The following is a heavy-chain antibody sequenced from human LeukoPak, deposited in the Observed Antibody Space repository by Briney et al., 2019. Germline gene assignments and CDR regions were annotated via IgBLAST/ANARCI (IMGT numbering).Heavy chain of an antibody. CDR2: ISAYNGNT. D-gene: IGHD3-16*01. Sequence: ASVKVSCKASGYIFTEHHINWVRQAPGQGLEWMGWISAYNGNTNYAQKLQGRVTMTTDTSTSTAYMELRSLRSDDTAVYYCARGGPSGLGAFDIWGQGTMVTVSS. CDR1: GYIFTEHH. V-gene: IGHV1-18*01. J-gene: IGHJ3*02. CDR3: ARGGPSGLGAFDI.